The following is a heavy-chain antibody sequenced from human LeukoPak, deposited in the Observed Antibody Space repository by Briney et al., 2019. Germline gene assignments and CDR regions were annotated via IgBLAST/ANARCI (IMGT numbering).Heavy chain of an antibody. V-gene: IGHV3-53*04. CDR3: ARVAGPAVNGDYAVPDY. Sequence: PGGSLRLSCAASGFTVSSNYMSWVRQAPGKGLGWVSVIYSGGSTYYADSVKGRFTISRHNSKNTLYLQMNSLRAEDPAVYYCARVAGPAVNGDYAVPDYWGQGTLVTVSS. J-gene: IGHJ4*02. D-gene: IGHD4-17*01. CDR1: GFTVSSNY. CDR2: IYSGGST.